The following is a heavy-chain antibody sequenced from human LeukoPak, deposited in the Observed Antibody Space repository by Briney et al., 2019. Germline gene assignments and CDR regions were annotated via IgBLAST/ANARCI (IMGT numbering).Heavy chain of an antibody. D-gene: IGHD2-15*01. J-gene: IGHJ5*02. CDR2: INHSGST. CDR1: GGSFSGYY. V-gene: IGHV4-34*01. CDR3: AGAVIVVAAATQRNWFDP. Sequence: SETLSLTCAVYGGSFSGYYWSWIRQPPGKGLEWIGEINHSGSTNYNPSLKSRVTISVDTSKNQFSLKLSSVTAADTAIYCCAGAVIVVAAATQRNWFDPWGQGTLVTVSS.